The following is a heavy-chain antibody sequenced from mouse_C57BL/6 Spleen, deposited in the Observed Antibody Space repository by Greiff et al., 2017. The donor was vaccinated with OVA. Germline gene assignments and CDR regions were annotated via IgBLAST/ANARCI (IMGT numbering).Heavy chain of an antibody. J-gene: IGHJ2*01. CDR2: ISDGGSYT. CDR1: GFTFSSYA. V-gene: IGHV5-4*01. Sequence: SGFTFSSYAMSWVRQTPEKRLEWVATISDGGSYTYYPDNVKGRFTISRDNAKNNLYLQMSHLKSEDTAMYYCARERDGNYLDYWGQGTTLTVSS. D-gene: IGHD2-1*01. CDR3: ARERDGNYLDY.